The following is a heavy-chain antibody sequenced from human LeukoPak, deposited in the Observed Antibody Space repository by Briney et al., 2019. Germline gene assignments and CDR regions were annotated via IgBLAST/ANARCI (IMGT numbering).Heavy chain of an antibody. CDR1: GFTLSTYY. D-gene: IGHD6-6*01. CDR3: ASGFSSSPYFDY. Sequence: GGSLRLSCAASGFTLSTYYMNWVRQAPGKGLEWVSVITGSSSYIYYTDSVKGRFTISRDNAKNSLFLQMNSLRDEDTAVYYCASGFSSSPYFDYWGQGTLVTVSS. J-gene: IGHJ4*02. V-gene: IGHV3-21*01. CDR2: ITGSSSYI.